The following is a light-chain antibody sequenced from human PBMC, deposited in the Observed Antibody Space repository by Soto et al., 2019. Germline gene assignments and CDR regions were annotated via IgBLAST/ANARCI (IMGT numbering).Light chain of an antibody. CDR3: SSYSSSSTPYV. V-gene: IGLV2-14*01. CDR2: GVS. CDR1: SSDVGGHYY. J-gene: IGLJ1*01. Sequence: QSALTQPASVSGSPGQSITISCTGTSSDVGGHYYVSWHQQHPGKAPKLIIYGVSDRPSDVSDRFSGSKSGNTASLTISGLQAEDEADYYCSSYSSSSTPYVFGTGTKVTVL.